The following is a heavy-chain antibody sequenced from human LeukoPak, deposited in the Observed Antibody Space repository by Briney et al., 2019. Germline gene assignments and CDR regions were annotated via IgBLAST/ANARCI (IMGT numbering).Heavy chain of an antibody. V-gene: IGHV3-7*01. CDR2: IKQDGSAK. CDR3: ARGSHTTMIVVVITEY. J-gene: IGHJ4*02. Sequence: GGSLRLSCAASGFTFSSYWMSWVRQAPGKGLEWVANIKQDGSAKYCVDSVKGRFTISRDNAKNTLYLQMNSLRAEDTAVYYCARGSHTTMIVVVITEYWGQGTLVTVSS. D-gene: IGHD3-22*01. CDR1: GFTFSSYW.